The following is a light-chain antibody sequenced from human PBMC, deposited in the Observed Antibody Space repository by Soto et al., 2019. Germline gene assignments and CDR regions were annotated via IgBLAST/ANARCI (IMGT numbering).Light chain of an antibody. CDR2: GNS. Sequence: QAVVTQPPSVSGAPGQRVTISCTGSSSNIGAGYDVHWYQQLPGTAPKLLIYGNSNRPSGVPDRFSGSTSGTSASLAITGLQAEDEADYYCQSYDSSLHVVFGGGTKLTVL. V-gene: IGLV1-40*01. J-gene: IGLJ2*01. CDR1: SSNIGAGYD. CDR3: QSYDSSLHVV.